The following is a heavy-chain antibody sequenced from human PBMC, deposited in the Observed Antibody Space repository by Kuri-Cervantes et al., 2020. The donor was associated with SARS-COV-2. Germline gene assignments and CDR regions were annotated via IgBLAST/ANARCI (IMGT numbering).Heavy chain of an antibody. D-gene: IGHD1-1*01. CDR1: GGTFSSYA. CDR2: INPNSGGT. V-gene: IGHV1-2*02. Sequence: ASVKVSCKASGGTFSSYAISWVRQAPGQGLEWMGWINPNSGGTNYAQKFQGRVTMTRDTSISTAYMELSRLRSDDTAVYYCARAAQLEPPDYYYYYMDVWGKGTTVTGYS. CDR3: ARAAQLEPPDYYYYYMDV. J-gene: IGHJ6*03.